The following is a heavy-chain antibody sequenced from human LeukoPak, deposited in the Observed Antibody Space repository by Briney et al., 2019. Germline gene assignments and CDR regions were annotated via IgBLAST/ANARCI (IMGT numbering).Heavy chain of an antibody. CDR3: AKGPHLHSSSSGDY. CDR1: GFTFSSYA. J-gene: IGHJ4*02. V-gene: IGHV3-23*01. D-gene: IGHD6-6*01. Sequence: GGSLRLSCAASGFTFSSYAMSWVRQAPGKGLEWVSAISGSGGSTYYADSVKGRFTISRDNSKNTLYLQMNSLRAEDTAVYYCAKGPHLHSSSSGDYWGQGTLVTVSS. CDR2: ISGSGGST.